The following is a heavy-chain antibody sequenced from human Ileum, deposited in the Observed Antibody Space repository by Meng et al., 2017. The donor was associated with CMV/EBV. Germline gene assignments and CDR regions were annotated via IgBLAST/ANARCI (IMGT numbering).Heavy chain of an antibody. CDR2: MYDSGTT. Sequence: EGQLGGAGGGLVQPGGFLRLSCAASGFTISDNSMNWVRQAPGKGPEWVSLMYDSGTTKYADSVKGRFTISRDNSKNTLYLQMNSLRVEDTAVYYCAGDGGYSDPWGQGTLVTVSS. J-gene: IGHJ5*02. D-gene: IGHD2-21*01. V-gene: IGHV3-66*01. CDR1: GFTISDNS. CDR3: AGDGGYSDP.